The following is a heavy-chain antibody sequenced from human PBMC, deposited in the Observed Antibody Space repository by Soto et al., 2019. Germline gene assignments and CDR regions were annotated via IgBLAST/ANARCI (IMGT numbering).Heavy chain of an antibody. D-gene: IGHD5-18*01. CDR3: ARDYSGDTAPLY. Sequence: GGSLRLSCSASGFTFSSYAIHWVRQAPGKGLEWVAVISYDGSNKYYADSVKGRFTISRDNSKNTLYLQMNSPRTEDTAVYYCARDYSGDTAPLYWGQGTLVTVSS. CDR1: GFTFSSYA. V-gene: IGHV3-30-3*01. J-gene: IGHJ4*02. CDR2: ISYDGSNK.